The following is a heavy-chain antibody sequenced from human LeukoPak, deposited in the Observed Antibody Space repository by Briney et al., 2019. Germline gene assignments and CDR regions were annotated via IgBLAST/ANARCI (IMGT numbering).Heavy chain of an antibody. D-gene: IGHD3-22*01. CDR3: ARGSYYYDSSGYYYGWRVEQSGHWFDP. CDR1: GGSISSGGYN. J-gene: IGHJ5*02. Sequence: SQTLSLTCTVCGGSISSGGYNWSWIRQHPEKGLEWIGYIYYSGSTYYNPSLKSRVTISVDTSKNQFSLKLSSVTAADTAVYYCARGSYYYDSSGYYYGWRVEQSGHWFDPWGQGTLVTVSS. V-gene: IGHV4-31*03. CDR2: IYYSGST.